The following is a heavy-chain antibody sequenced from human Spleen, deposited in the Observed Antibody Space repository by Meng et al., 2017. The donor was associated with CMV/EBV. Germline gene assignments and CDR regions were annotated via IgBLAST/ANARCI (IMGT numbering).Heavy chain of an antibody. J-gene: IGHJ5*02. CDR3: APRQLLYRFWFHP. V-gene: IGHV4-34*01. Sequence: SETLSLTCGVYGGSFSGYYWSWIRQSPGKGLEWIGEINHSGRTNYNPSLKGRVTISIDTSKNQISLKLSSATAADTAIYYCAPRQLLYRFWFHPWGQGTLVTVSS. D-gene: IGHD2-2*01. CDR1: GGSFSGYY. CDR2: INHSGRT.